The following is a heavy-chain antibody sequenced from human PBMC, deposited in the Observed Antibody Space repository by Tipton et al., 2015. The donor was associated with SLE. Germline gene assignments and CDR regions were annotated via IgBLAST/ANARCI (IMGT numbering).Heavy chain of an antibody. CDR1: GYTFNTYG. V-gene: IGHV1-18*01. D-gene: IGHD3-22*01. J-gene: IGHJ3*01. CDR2: ISTYNGRT. CDR3: ARDYYETSGYAFDAFDV. Sequence: QLVQFGAEVKKPEASVKISCKASGYTFNTYGISWVRQAPGQGLEWMGWISTYNGRTHYAQNIEGRVTMTADTSTNTLYMELRSLRSDDTALYYCARDYYETSGYAFDAFDVWGQGTMVTVSS.